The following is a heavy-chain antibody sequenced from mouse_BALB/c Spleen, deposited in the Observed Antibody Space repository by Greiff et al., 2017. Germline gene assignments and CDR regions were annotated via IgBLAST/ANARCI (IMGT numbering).Heavy chain of an antibody. CDR2: ISSGSSTI. CDR3: ASYGNWDYYAMDY. J-gene: IGHJ4*01. Sequence: EVKLMESGGGLVQPGGSRKLSCAASGFTFSSFGMHWVRQAPEKGLEWVAYISSGSSTIYYADTVKGRFTISRDNPKNTLFLQMTSLRSEDTAMYYCASYGNWDYYAMDYWGQGTSVTVSS. V-gene: IGHV5-17*02. CDR1: GFTFSSFG. D-gene: IGHD2-1*01.